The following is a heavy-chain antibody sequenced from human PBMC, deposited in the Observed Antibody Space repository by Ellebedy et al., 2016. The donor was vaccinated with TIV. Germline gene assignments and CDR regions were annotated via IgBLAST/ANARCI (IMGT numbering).Heavy chain of an antibody. CDR3: ASSSPYISSWYAPPGY. Sequence: ASVKVSCKASGYIFTGYYMHWVRQAPGQGLEWMGWINPYSGGTNYAQKFQGRVTMTRDTSISTAYMELSRLRSDDTAVYYCASSSPYISSWYAPPGYWGQGTLVTVSS. J-gene: IGHJ4*02. D-gene: IGHD6-13*01. CDR2: INPYSGGT. CDR1: GYIFTGYY. V-gene: IGHV1-2*02.